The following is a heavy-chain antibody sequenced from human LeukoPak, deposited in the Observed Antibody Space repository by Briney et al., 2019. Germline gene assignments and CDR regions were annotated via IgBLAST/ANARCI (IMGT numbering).Heavy chain of an antibody. D-gene: IGHD5-18*01. J-gene: IGHJ4*02. CDR3: AKRIQSAMATGY. CDR2: ISSSGSTI. Sequence: GGSLRLSCAASGFTFSSYEMNWVRQAPGKGLEWVSYISSSGSTIYYADSVKGRFTISRDNAKNSLYLQMNSLRAEDTAVYYCAKRIQSAMATGYWGQGTLVTVSS. V-gene: IGHV3-48*03. CDR1: GFTFSSYE.